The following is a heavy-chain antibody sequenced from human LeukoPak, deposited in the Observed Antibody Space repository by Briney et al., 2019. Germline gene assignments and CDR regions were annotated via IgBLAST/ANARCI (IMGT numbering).Heavy chain of an antibody. CDR2: ISSSSSYI. V-gene: IGHV3-21*04. CDR3: AKALGIVAAGGNRVFDY. Sequence: PGGSLRLSCAASGFTFSSYSVNWVRQAPGKGLEWVSSISSSSSYIYYADSVKGRFTISRDNAKNSLYLQMNSLRAEDTAVYYCAKALGIVAAGGNRVFDYWGQGILVTVSS. J-gene: IGHJ4*02. CDR1: GFTFSSYS. D-gene: IGHD6-13*01.